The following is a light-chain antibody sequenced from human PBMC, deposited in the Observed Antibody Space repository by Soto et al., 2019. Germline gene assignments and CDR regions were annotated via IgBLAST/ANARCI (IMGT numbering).Light chain of an antibody. CDR3: QHRSNWPLT. J-gene: IGKJ4*01. Sequence: EIVLTQSPATLSLSPGERATLSFRASQSVSSYLAWYQQKPGQAPRLLIYDASNRSTAITARFSGSGSLTDFTLTISSLEPEDFAVYDCQHRSNWPLTFGGGTKVEIK. V-gene: IGKV3-11*01. CDR1: QSVSSY. CDR2: DAS.